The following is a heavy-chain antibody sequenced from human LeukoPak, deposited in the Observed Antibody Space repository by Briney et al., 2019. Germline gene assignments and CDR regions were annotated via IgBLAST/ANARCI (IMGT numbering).Heavy chain of an antibody. V-gene: IGHV4-4*07. J-gene: IGHJ4*02. CDR1: GGSISSYF. CDR2: IYPSGST. Sequence: SETLSLTCTVSGGSISSYFRSWIRQPAGKGLEWIGRIYPSGSTNYNPSLKSRVTMSADTSKNQFSLKLSSVTAADTAVYYCARGDYYDSSGYPDYWGQGTLVTVSS. D-gene: IGHD3-22*01. CDR3: ARGDYYDSSGYPDY.